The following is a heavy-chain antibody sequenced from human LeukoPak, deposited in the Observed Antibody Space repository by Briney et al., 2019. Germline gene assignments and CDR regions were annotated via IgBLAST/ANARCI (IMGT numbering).Heavy chain of an antibody. V-gene: IGHV3-48*03. Sequence: GGSLRLSCAASGFTFSSYEMNWGRQAPGKGLEWVSYISSSGSTLYYADSVKGRFTISRDNAKNSLYLQMNSLRAEDTAVYYCAGGFWSGYYGYYYYMDVWGKGTTVTVSS. CDR1: GFTFSSYE. CDR2: ISSSGSTL. D-gene: IGHD3-3*01. CDR3: AGGFWSGYYGYYYYMDV. J-gene: IGHJ6*03.